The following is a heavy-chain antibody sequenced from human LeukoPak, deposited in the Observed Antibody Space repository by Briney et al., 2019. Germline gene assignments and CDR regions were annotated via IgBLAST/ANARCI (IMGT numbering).Heavy chain of an antibody. V-gene: IGHV3-7*01. CDR1: GFTFNKHW. J-gene: IGHJ3*01. CDR2: VNEDGSEK. D-gene: IGHD2-21*02. Sequence: GGSLRLSCTASGFTFNKHWMTWVRQAPGKGLEWVASVNEDGSEKNYVDSLTGRFTISRDNAKNSLSLNVSSLRAEDTAVYYCTREDEGGDWGRAFDLWGRGTMVTVSS. CDR3: TREDEGGDWGRAFDL.